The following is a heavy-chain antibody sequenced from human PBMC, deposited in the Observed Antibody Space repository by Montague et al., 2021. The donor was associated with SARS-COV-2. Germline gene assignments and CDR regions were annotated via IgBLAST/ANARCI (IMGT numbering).Heavy chain of an antibody. J-gene: IGHJ4*02. V-gene: IGHV4-39*01. CDR3: ARRRLREDYFDF. Sequence: SETLSLTCTVSGDSVSSSDHYWGWIRQPPGKGLEWLGIVYYSGYTYYNPSVKGRVTISIDASKNQFSLKLNSLTATDTATYHCARRRLREDYFDFWGQGTLLTVSS. CDR2: VYYSGYT. CDR1: GDSVSSSDHY. D-gene: IGHD4-17*01.